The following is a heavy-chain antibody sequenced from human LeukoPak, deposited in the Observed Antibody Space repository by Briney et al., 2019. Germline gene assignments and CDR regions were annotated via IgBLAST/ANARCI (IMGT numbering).Heavy chain of an antibody. CDR3: TKDVNTMVRGPREYYFDY. J-gene: IGHJ4*02. D-gene: IGHD3-10*01. CDR2: IKSKTDGGTT. CDR1: GGSISSYH. V-gene: IGHV3-15*01. Sequence: ETLSLTCTVSGGSISSYHWSWIPQPPGKGLEGVGRIKSKTDGGTTDYAAPVKDRFPIPRDDAKNTLYLQMNSLKTEDTAVYYCTKDVNTMVRGPREYYFDYWGQGTLVTVSS.